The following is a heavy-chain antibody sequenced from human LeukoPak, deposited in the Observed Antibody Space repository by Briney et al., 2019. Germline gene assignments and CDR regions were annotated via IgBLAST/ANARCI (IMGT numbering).Heavy chain of an antibody. CDR2: IRQDGSDQ. Sequence: GGSLRLSCATSGFIFKDYWMSWVRQAPGKGLEWVANIRQDGSDQYYVDSVKGRFTISGDNAKNSLFLQMNSLRVEDTALYYCARDGNYFDYWGQGTPVTVSS. D-gene: IGHD3-3*01. CDR1: GFIFKDYW. J-gene: IGHJ4*02. V-gene: IGHV3-7*01. CDR3: ARDGNYFDY.